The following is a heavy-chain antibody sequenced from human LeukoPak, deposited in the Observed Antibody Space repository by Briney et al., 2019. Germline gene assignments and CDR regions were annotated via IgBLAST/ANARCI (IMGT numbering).Heavy chain of an antibody. V-gene: IGHV4-59*01. CDR1: GGSISSYY. CDR3: ARGQVVPAAATLFDP. J-gene: IGHJ5*02. Sequence: SETLSLTCTVSGGSISSYYWSWIRQPPGKGLEWIGYIYYIGGTNYNPSLKSRVTISVDTSKNQFSLKLSSVTAADTAVYYCARGQVVPAAATLFDPWGQGTLVTVSS. CDR2: IYYIGGT. D-gene: IGHD2-2*01.